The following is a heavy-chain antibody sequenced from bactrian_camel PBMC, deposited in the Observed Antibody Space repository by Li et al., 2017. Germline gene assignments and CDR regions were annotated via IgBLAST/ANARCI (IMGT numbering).Heavy chain of an antibody. CDR1: GFTFSTYA. J-gene: IGHJ4*01. Sequence: VQLVESGGGLVQPGGSLRLSCVGSGFTFSTYAMSWVRQAPGKGLEWVSAIDSGGGSTYYADSAKGRFTIARDNAKNTLYLQLNSLKTEDTAMYYCASDYGTTYLGQGTQVTVS. D-gene: IGHD5*01. CDR2: IDSGGGST. V-gene: IGHV3S31*01. CDR3: ASDYGTTY.